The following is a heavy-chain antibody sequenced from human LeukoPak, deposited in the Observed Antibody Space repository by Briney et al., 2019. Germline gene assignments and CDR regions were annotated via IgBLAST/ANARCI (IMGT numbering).Heavy chain of an antibody. CDR3: ARVEYSGYDYRGAFDI. J-gene: IGHJ3*02. Sequence: PSETLSLTCAVYGGSFSGYYWSWIRQPPGKGLEWIGYIYYTGSTNYNPSLKSRVTVSVDTSKNQFSLKLSSVTAADTAVYYCARVEYSGYDYRGAFDIWGQGTMVTVSS. V-gene: IGHV4-59*01. CDR1: GGSFSGYY. CDR2: IYYTGST. D-gene: IGHD5-12*01.